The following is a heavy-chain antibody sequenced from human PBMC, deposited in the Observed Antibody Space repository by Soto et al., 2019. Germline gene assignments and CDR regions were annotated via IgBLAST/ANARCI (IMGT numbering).Heavy chain of an antibody. J-gene: IGHJ6*02. Sequence: PSETLSLTCTVSADSISYYYWIWIRQPAGKGLEWIGRFYYSGNTKSNPSLKSRVTMSADTSKNQFSLSLRSVTAADSAIYYCARMYNSGFYRPEGDYFFYGMDVWGQGTTVTVSS. CDR3: ARMYNSGFYRPEGDYFFYGMDV. D-gene: IGHD6-19*01. V-gene: IGHV4-4*07. CDR1: ADSISYYY. CDR2: FYYSGNT.